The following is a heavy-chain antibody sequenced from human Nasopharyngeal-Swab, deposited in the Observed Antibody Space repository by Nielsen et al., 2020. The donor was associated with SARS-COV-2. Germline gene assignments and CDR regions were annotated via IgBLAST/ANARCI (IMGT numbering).Heavy chain of an antibody. CDR1: GFTFTSYW. CDR2: INSDGSST. Sequence: GESLKLSCSASGFTFTSYWMHCVRQAPGKGLVWVSRINSDGSSTSYADSVKGRFTISRDNAKNTLYLQMNSLRAEDTAVYYCARVGYGMDVWGQGTTVTVSS. J-gene: IGHJ6*02. V-gene: IGHV3-74*01. CDR3: ARVGYGMDV.